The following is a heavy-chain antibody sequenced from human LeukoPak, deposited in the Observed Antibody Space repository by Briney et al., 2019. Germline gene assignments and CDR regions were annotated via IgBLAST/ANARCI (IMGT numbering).Heavy chain of an antibody. V-gene: IGHV1-46*01. CDR1: GYTFTSCY. CDR2: INPNGGST. Sequence: ASVKVSCKASGYTFTSCYMHWVRQAPGQGLEWMGIINPNGGSTSYAQKFQGRVTMTRDTSTSTVYMELSSLRSEDTAVYYCARVSGSGIHFDYWGQGTLVTVSS. CDR3: ARVSGSGIHFDY. J-gene: IGHJ4*02. D-gene: IGHD3-10*01.